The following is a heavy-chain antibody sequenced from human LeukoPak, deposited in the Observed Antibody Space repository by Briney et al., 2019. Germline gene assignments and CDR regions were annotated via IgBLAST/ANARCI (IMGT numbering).Heavy chain of an antibody. CDR2: VHSSGTP. V-gene: IGHV4-4*09. D-gene: IGHD3-16*01. CDR1: GASMSGFY. CDR3: ARRRGGFGEGEFIY. J-gene: IGHJ4*02. Sequence: SESLSLTCTVSGASMSGFYWTWIRQPPGKGLEWIGHVHSSGTPTYNPSLKSRVTMSIDTSKNQFSLSLSSATAAHTAFYYCARRRGGFGEGEFIYWGQGALVTVSS.